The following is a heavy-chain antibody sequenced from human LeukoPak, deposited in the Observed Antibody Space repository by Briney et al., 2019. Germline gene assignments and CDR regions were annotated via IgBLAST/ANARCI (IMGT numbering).Heavy chain of an antibody. CDR1: RFTFSSYS. V-gene: IGHV3-30*02. Sequence: GGSLRLSCAASRFTFSSYSMNWVRQAPGKGLEWVAFIRYDGSEKYYADSVKGRFTISRDNSKNTLYLQMKSLRPEDTAVYYCATNSVPEFWGQGNLVTVSS. CDR3: ATNSVPEF. D-gene: IGHD4-23*01. CDR2: IRYDGSEK. J-gene: IGHJ4*02.